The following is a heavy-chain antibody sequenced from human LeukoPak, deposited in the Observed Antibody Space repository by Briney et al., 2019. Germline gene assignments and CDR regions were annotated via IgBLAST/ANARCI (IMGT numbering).Heavy chain of an antibody. Sequence: GGSLRLSCAASGFTVSSSYMSWVRQAPGKGLEWVSVIYSGGSTYYADSVKDRFIISRDNSKNTLYLQLNSLRADDTAVYYCARSESNSWPQIAYWGQGTLV. CDR1: GFTVSSSY. CDR2: IYSGGST. D-gene: IGHD4-11*01. J-gene: IGHJ4*02. V-gene: IGHV3-66*01. CDR3: ARSESNSWPQIAY.